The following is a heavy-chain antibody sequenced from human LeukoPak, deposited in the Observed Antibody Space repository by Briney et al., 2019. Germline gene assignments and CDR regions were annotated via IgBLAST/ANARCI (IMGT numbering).Heavy chain of an antibody. CDR2: ITSSSTSM. J-gene: IGHJ6*04. CDR3: AELGITMIGGV. V-gene: IGHV3-21*01. CDR1: GFTFSSYA. D-gene: IGHD3-10*02. Sequence: GGSLRLSCAASGFTFSSYAMSWVRQTPGKGLEWVSSITSSSTSMYYADSVKGRFTISRDNAKNSLYLQMNSLRAEDTAVYYCAELGITMIGGVWGKGTTVTISS.